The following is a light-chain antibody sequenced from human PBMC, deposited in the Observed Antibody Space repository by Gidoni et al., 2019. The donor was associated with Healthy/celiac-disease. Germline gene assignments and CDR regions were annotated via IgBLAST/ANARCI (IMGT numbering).Light chain of an antibody. CDR2: RDS. CDR3: QVWDSSTFYV. J-gene: IGLJ1*01. CDR1: NIGSKK. V-gene: IGLV3-9*01. Sequence: SYELTQPLSVSVALGQTARITCGGNNIGSKKVHGYQQKPGQAPVLVIYRDSNRHSGIPERFSGSNSGNTATLTISRAQAGDEADYYCQVWDSSTFYVFGTGTKVTVL.